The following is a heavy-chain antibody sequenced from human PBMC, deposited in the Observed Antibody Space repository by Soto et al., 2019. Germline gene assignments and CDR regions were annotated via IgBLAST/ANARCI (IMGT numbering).Heavy chain of an antibody. J-gene: IGHJ4*02. D-gene: IGHD6-13*01. CDR1: SGSRRNYF. Sequence: PSETLSLTCTVSSGSRRNYFWTWIRQPPGKGLEWIGYIHYSGTTSFFPSYNPSLRSRVTISEDPSKNQFSLKLLSVTTADTPVYFCAAGEASSRNLAPYYLDFWGQGPLVTVSS. CDR3: AAGEASSRNLAPYYLDF. CDR2: IHYSGTT. V-gene: IGHV4-59*01.